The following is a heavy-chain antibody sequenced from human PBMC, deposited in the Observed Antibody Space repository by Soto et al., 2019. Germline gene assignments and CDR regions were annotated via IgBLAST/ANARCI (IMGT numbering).Heavy chain of an antibody. CDR2: IYHSGST. D-gene: IGHD5-12*01. Sequence: QLQLQESGPGLVKPSQTLSLTCAVSGGAISSGGYFWSWIRQPPGKGLEWIGYIYHSGSTYYNPSLKSRVIISVDWSKNQFSLKLSSVTAADTAVYYCAAGGGLPRYYWGQGTLVTVSS. CDR1: GGAISSGGYF. V-gene: IGHV4-30-2*01. J-gene: IGHJ4*02. CDR3: AAGGGLPRYY.